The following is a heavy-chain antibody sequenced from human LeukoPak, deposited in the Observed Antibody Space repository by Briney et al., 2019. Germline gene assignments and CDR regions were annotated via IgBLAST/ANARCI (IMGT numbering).Heavy chain of an antibody. Sequence: GESLKISCKGSGYSFTSYWISWVRQMPGKGLEWMGRIDLSDSYTNYSPSFQGHVTISADKSISTAYLQWSSLKASDTAMYYCARGVYSSGWDFDYWGQGTLVTVSS. V-gene: IGHV5-10-1*01. CDR3: ARGVYSSGWDFDY. D-gene: IGHD6-19*01. CDR2: IDLSDSYT. CDR1: GYSFTSYW. J-gene: IGHJ4*02.